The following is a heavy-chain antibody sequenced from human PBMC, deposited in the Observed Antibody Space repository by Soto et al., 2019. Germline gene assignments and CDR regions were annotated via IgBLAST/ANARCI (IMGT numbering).Heavy chain of an antibody. Sequence: QVQLVQSGAEVKKPGASVKVSCQASGYTFTSYGISWVRQVPGQGLEWMGWISAYNGITNYAQKLQGRVSMTTDTSTSTAYMELRSLRSDDTAVYYCARDPSSSWPLPYYCYYMDVWGKGTTVTVSS. V-gene: IGHV1-18*01. CDR3: ARDPSSSWPLPYYCYYMDV. CDR2: ISAYNGIT. J-gene: IGHJ6*03. CDR1: GYTFTSYG. D-gene: IGHD6-13*01.